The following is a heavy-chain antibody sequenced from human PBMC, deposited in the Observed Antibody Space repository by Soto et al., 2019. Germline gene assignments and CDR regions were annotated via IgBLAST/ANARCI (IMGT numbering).Heavy chain of an antibody. Sequence: QVQLVESGGGVVQPGRSLRLSCAASGFTFSNFGMHWVRQAPGKGLEWVAVISYDGRNKYYADSVKGRFTISRDNSKNTLYLEMNSLRAEDTAVYYCGKDMTMTFYGMDVWGQGTTVTVSS. V-gene: IGHV3-30*18. CDR2: ISYDGRNK. J-gene: IGHJ6*02. D-gene: IGHD3-16*01. CDR3: GKDMTMTFYGMDV. CDR1: GFTFSNFG.